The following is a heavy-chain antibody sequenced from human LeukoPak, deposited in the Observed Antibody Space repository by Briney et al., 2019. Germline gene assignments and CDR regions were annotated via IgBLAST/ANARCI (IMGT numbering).Heavy chain of an antibody. CDR1: GGSFSGYY. V-gene: IGHV4-34*01. Sequence: SETLSLTCAVYGGSFSGYYWSWIRQPPGKGLEWIGEINHSGSTNYNPSLKSRVTISVDTSKNQFSLKLSSVTAADTAVYYCAAAAGRRDYWGQGTLVTVSS. D-gene: IGHD6-13*01. J-gene: IGHJ4*02. CDR3: AAAAGRRDY. CDR2: INHSGST.